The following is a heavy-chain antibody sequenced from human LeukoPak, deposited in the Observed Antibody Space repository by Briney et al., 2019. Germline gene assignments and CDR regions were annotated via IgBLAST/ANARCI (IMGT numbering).Heavy chain of an antibody. CDR2: MNPNSDNI. CDR1: GYTFTNYD. V-gene: IGHV1-8*01. CDR3: ARVSDYDFWSGSYYNWFDP. Sequence: GASXXVSCKASGYTFTNYDINWVRQATGQGLEWMGWMNPNSDNIGYAQKFQGRVTMTRDTSISTAYMELSSLRSEDTAVYYCARVSDYDFWSGSYYNWFDPWGQGTLVTVSS. D-gene: IGHD3-3*01. J-gene: IGHJ5*02.